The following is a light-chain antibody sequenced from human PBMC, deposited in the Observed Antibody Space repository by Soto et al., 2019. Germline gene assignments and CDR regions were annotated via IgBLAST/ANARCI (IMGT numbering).Light chain of an antibody. V-gene: IGKV1-39*01. CDR2: AAS. J-gene: IGKJ4*01. Sequence: DLQMTQSPSSLSASVGDRVTITCRASQSISNYLNWFQHKPGKAPKLLIYAASSLQSGVPSRFSGSGAGTDFTLTISSLQPEDFATYFGQQAFSTPLTFGGGTKVEIK. CDR1: QSISNY. CDR3: QQAFSTPLT.